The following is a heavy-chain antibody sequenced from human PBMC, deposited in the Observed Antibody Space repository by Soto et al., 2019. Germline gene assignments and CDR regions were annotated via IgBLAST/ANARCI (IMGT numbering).Heavy chain of an antibody. Sequence: SVSGGSISGSYWSWIRQSPGKGLEWLGYVYYTGSTNYSPSLRSRVSISVDTSKNEFSLRLSSVTAADTAVYFCARSVAVPGAHIDYWGQGTQVTVSS. CDR3: ARSVAVPGAHIDY. CDR2: VYYTGST. D-gene: IGHD6-19*01. J-gene: IGHJ4*02. V-gene: IGHV4-59*01. CDR1: GGSISGSY.